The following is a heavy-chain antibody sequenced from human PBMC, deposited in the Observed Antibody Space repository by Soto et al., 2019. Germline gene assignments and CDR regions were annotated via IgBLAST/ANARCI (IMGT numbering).Heavy chain of an antibody. CDR1: GGTFSSYA. CDR3: AIDYYNSSDYYYY. CDR2: IIPIFGTA. V-gene: IGHV1-69*13. J-gene: IGHJ4*02. Sequence: GASVKVSCKASGGTFSSYAISWVRQAPGQGLEWMGGIIPIFGTANYAQKFQGRVTITADESTSTAYMELSGLRSEDTAVYYCAIDYYNSSDYYYYWGQGTMVAVSS. D-gene: IGHD3-22*01.